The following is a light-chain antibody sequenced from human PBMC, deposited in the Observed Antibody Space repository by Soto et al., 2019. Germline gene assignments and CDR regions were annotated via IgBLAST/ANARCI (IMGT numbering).Light chain of an antibody. Sequence: DIQMTQAPSTLSGSVGDRVTITCRASQTISSWLAWYQQKPGKAPKLLIYKATTLKSGVPSRFSGSGAGTEFTLTINRLQPDDVATYYCQHDKNYSEAFGQGTKVELK. CDR3: QHDKNYSEA. CDR2: KAT. V-gene: IGKV1-5*03. J-gene: IGKJ1*01. CDR1: QTISSW.